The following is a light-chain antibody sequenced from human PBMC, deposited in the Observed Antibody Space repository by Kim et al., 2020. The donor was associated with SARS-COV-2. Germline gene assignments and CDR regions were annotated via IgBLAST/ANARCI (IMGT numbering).Light chain of an antibody. J-gene: IGKJ5*01. V-gene: IGKV1-16*02. CDR2: AAS. CDR1: QGINNF. Sequence: DIQMTQSPSSLSASVGDTVTLTCRASQGINNFVAWFQQKPGKPPKSLIFAASSLQSGVPSKFSGSGSGTNFTLTISSLQPEDFATYSCQQYNSYPMTFGQGTRLEIK. CDR3: QQYNSYPMT.